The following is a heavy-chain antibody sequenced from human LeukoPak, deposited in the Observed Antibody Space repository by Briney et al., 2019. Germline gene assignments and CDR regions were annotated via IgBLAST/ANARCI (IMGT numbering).Heavy chain of an antibody. D-gene: IGHD1-26*01. CDR3: ARGQGATVPQVGKNWFDP. CDR1: IDSFSNYH. Sequence: SETLSLTCAVYIDSFSNYHWNWLRQTPAKGMEWIGEVNESGGTNISPSLRSRVILSVDTSKNQFSLKLISVTVADTAIYYCARGQGATVPQVGKNWFDPWGPGTRVTVSS. CDR2: VNESGGT. V-gene: IGHV4-34*01. J-gene: IGHJ5*02.